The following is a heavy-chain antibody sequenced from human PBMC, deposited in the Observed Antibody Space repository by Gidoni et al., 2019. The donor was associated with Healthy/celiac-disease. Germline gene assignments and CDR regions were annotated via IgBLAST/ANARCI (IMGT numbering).Heavy chain of an antibody. D-gene: IGHD3-22*01. V-gene: IGHV3-23*01. CDR2: ISGSGGST. Sequence: EVQLLESGGGLVQPGGSLRLSCEASGFTFSSSAMSWVRQAPGKGLEWVSAISGSGGSTYYADSVKGRFTISRDNSKNTLYLQMNSLRAEDTAVYYCAKDLFYDSSGYYYEGYWGQGTLVTVSS. J-gene: IGHJ4*02. CDR1: GFTFSSSA. CDR3: AKDLFYDSSGYYYEGY.